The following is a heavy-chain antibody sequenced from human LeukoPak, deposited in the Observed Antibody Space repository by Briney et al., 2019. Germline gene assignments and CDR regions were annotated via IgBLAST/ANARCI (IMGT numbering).Heavy chain of an antibody. Sequence: GGSLRLSCAASGFTSSSYSMNWVRQAPGKGLEWVSSISSSSSYIYYADSVKGRFTISRDNAKNSLYLQMNSLRAEDTAVYYCARDPPPSGYGFDYWGQGTLVTVSS. CDR1: GFTSSSYS. CDR3: ARDPPPSGYGFDY. J-gene: IGHJ4*02. D-gene: IGHD5-12*01. CDR2: ISSSSSYI. V-gene: IGHV3-21*01.